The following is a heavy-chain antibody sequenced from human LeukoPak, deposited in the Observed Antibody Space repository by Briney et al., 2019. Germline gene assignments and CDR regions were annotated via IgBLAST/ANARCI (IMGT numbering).Heavy chain of an antibody. CDR1: GGSISSDY. D-gene: IGHD3-10*01. V-gene: IGHV4-59*01. CDR2: IYYSGST. Sequence: SETLSLTCTVSGGSISSDYWSWIRQPPGKGLEWIGYIYYSGSTNYNPSLKSRVTISVDTSKNQLSLKLSSVTAADTAVYYSARLGMVRGVILGDYYMDVWGKGTTVTVSS. J-gene: IGHJ6*03. CDR3: ARLGMVRGVILGDYYMDV.